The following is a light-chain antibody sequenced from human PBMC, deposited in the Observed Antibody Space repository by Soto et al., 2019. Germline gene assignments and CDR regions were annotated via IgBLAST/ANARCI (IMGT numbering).Light chain of an antibody. V-gene: IGKV1-5*01. J-gene: IGKJ1*01. CDR3: QQYNTFWT. CDR2: DVS. CDR1: QSISSW. Sequence: DIQMAQSPTTLSASVGPRLTITCRASQSISSWLAWYQQKPGKAPKLLIYDVSSLESGVPSRFSGSGSGTEFTLTISSLKPDDFATYYCQQYNTFWTFGQGTKVDIK.